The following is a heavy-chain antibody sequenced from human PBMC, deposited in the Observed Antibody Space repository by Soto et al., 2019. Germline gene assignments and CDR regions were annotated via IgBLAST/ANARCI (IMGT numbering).Heavy chain of an antibody. CDR1: GDSVSSNSAA. D-gene: IGHD6-13*01. Sequence: QVQLQQSGPGLVKPSQTLSLTCAISGDSVSSNSAAWNWIRQSPSRGLEWLGRTYYRSKWYNDYAVSVKSRITINPDTSKNQFSLQLNSVTPEDTAVYYCARDGSSSWYIPYYYYGMDVWGQGTTVTVSS. CDR2: TYYRSKWYN. V-gene: IGHV6-1*01. J-gene: IGHJ6*02. CDR3: ARDGSSSWYIPYYYYGMDV.